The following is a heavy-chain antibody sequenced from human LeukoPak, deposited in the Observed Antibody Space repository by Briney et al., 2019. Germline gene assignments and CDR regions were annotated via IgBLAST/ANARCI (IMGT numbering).Heavy chain of an antibody. CDR1: GYTFTSYG. V-gene: IGHV1-46*01. J-gene: IGHJ4*02. D-gene: IGHD7-27*01. CDR2: INPSGGST. Sequence: ASVKVSCKASGYTFTSYGISWVRQAPGQGLEWMGIINPSGGSTSYAQKFQGRVTMTRDTSTSTVYMELSSLRSEDTAVYYCARTGARRGEYYFDHWGQGTLVTVSS. CDR3: ARTGARRGEYYFDH.